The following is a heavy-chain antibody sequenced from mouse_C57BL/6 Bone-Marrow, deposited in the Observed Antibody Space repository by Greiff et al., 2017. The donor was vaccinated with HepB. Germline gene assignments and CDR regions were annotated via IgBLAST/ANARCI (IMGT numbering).Heavy chain of an antibody. CDR1: GYTFTSYW. V-gene: IGHV1-55*01. D-gene: IGHD3-2*02. J-gene: IGHJ4*01. CDR2: IYPGSGST. Sequence: QVQLQQPGAELVKPGASVKMSCKVSGYTFTSYWITWVKQRPGQGLEWIGDIYPGSGSTNYNEKFKSKATPTVDTSSSTAYMQLSSLTSEDSAVYYCAREEQLRLPPLAMDYWGQGTSVTVSS. CDR3: AREEQLRLPPLAMDY.